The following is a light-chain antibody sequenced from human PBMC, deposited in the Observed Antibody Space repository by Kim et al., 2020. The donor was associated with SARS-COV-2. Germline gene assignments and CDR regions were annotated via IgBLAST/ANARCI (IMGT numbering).Light chain of an antibody. Sequence: QSVLTQPPSVSGAPGQRVTISCTGSTSSIGAGCDVHWYQQLPGTAPKLLIYGNNNRPSGVPDRFSGSKSGTSASLAITGLQAEDEADYYCQSYDSSLSGSKVFGTGTKVTVL. CDR1: TSSIGAGCD. CDR3: QSYDSSLSGSKV. CDR2: GNN. J-gene: IGLJ1*01. V-gene: IGLV1-40*01.